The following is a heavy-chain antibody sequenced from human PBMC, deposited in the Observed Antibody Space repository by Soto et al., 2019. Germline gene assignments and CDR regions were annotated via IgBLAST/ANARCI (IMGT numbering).Heavy chain of an antibody. Sequence: QVQLVESGGGVVQPGRSLRLSCAASGFTFSSYGMHWVRQAPGKGLAWVAVIWYDGSNKYYADSVKGRFTISRDNSQNTLYLQMNSLRGEDPAVYYCARELGFGALFYYYYGIDVSGQGPTVTVS. CDR1: GFTFSSYG. D-gene: IGHD3-10*01. CDR3: ARELGFGALFYYYYGIDV. J-gene: IGHJ6*02. CDR2: IWYDGSNK. V-gene: IGHV3-33*01.